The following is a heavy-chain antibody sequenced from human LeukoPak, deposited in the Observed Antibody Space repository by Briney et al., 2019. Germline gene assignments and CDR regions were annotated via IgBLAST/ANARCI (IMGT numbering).Heavy chain of an antibody. CDR1: GGSMRSYY. Sequence: SETLSLTCTVSGGSMRSYYWSWIRQPPGKGLELIGYVYYSGTDNYNPSLESRVTILVDTSKNQFSLNLSSVTAADTAVYYCARTKSGWYYSDYWGQGTLVSV. CDR2: VYYSGTD. J-gene: IGHJ4*02. D-gene: IGHD6-19*01. V-gene: IGHV4-59*08. CDR3: ARTKSGWYYSDY.